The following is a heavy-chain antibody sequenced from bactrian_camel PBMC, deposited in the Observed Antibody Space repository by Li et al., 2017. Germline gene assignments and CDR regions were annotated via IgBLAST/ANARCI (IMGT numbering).Heavy chain of an antibody. CDR1: GWTFGRRC. CDR3: AADLRPTVVAAAEVVGY. J-gene: IGHJ6*01. Sequence: HVQLVESGGGSVQAGGSLRLSCAASGWTFGRRCQAWFRQAPGKEREGVARIEADGRTWYVDAVKGRFTISKDNAKNTLYLQMNELKPEDTGMYYCAADLRPTVVAAAEVVGYWGQGTQVTVS. D-gene: IGHD6*01. CDR2: IEADGRT. V-gene: IGHV3S55*01.